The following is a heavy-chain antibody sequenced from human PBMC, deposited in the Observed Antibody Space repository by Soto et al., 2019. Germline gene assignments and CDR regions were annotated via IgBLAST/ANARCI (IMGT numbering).Heavy chain of an antibody. D-gene: IGHD2-21*02. CDR2: IYYSGST. J-gene: IGHJ6*02. Sequence: SETMSLTCSVADGSIRSGGYYWSRIHQHPGKGLEWIGYIYYSGSTYYNPSLKSRVTISVDTSKNQFSLKLSSVTAADTAVYYCARVCGGDCHYGMDVWGQGTTVT. CDR1: DGSIRSGGYY. V-gene: IGHV4-31*03. CDR3: ARVCGGDCHYGMDV.